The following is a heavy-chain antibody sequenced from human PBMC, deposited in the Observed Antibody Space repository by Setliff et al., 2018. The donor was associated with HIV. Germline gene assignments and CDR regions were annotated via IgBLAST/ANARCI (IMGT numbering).Heavy chain of an antibody. CDR1: GFSFDDYA. V-gene: IGHV3-49*04. CDR3: ALYFWGTPS. Sequence: GGSLRLSCTASGFSFDDYALTWVRQAPGKGLEWVGFIRSKSIGGTTDYAASIKDRFTISRDVSQNSLALQMNSLKTEDTAVYYCALYFWGTPSWGQGALVTVPQ. D-gene: IGHD3-16*01. J-gene: IGHJ4*02. CDR2: IRSKSIGGTT.